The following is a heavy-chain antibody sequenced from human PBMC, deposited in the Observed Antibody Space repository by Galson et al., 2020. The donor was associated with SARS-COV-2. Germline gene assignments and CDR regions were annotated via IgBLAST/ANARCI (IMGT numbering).Heavy chain of an antibody. D-gene: IGHD1-26*01. CDR2: TRNKANSYTT. V-gene: IGHV3-72*01. CDR3: ARYSGRSAYDY. CDR1: GFTFSDHY. Sequence: GGSLRLSCAASGFTFSDHYMDWVRQAPGKGLEWVGRTRNKANSYTTEYAASAKGRFTISRNNSKNSVYLQMNSLKTEDTAVYYCARYSGRSAYDYWGQGTLVTVAS. J-gene: IGHJ4*02.